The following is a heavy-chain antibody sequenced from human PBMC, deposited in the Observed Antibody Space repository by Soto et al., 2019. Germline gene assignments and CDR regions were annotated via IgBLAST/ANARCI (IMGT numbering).Heavy chain of an antibody. V-gene: IGHV1-18*04. Sequence: GASVKVSCKASGYTFTSYGISWVRQAPGQGLEWMGWISAYNGNTNYAQKLQGRVTMTTDTSTSTAYMELRSLRSDDTAVYYCARDYDSSGYYLYYYYYGMDVWGQGTTVTVSS. CDR3: ARDYDSSGYYLYYYYYGMDV. CDR1: GYTFTSYG. D-gene: IGHD3-22*01. J-gene: IGHJ6*02. CDR2: ISAYNGNT.